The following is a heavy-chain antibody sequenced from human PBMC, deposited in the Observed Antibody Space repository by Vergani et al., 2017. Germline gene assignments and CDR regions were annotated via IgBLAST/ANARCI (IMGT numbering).Heavy chain of an antibody. CDR2: IYYSGST. J-gene: IGHJ4*02. Sequence: QVQLQESGPGLVKPSETLSLTCTVSGGSISSYYWSWIRQPPGKGLEWVGYIYYSGSTNYNPSCKSRVTISVDTSKNQFSLKLSSVPAADTAVYYCARVDILTGYSEYYFDYGGQGTLVTVSS. CDR3: ARVDILTGYSEYYFDY. D-gene: IGHD3-9*01. V-gene: IGHV4-59*01. CDR1: GGSISSYY.